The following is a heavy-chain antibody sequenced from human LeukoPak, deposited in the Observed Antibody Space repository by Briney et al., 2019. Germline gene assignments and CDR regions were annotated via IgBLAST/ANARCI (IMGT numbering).Heavy chain of an antibody. V-gene: IGHV1-46*01. CDR1: GYTFTRYY. CDR2: INPSGGST. Sequence: ASVKVSCKASGYTFTRYYVDWVRQAAGQGLEWMGVINPSGGSTSYAQKFQGRVTMTRDMSTSTVYMELSSLRSEDTAVYDCARGPDSSGYPFDYWGQGTLVTVSS. CDR3: ARGPDSSGYPFDY. D-gene: IGHD3-22*01. J-gene: IGHJ4*02.